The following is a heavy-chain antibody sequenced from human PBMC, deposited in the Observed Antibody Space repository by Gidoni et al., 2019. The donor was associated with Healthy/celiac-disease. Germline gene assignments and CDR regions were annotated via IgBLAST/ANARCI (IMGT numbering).Heavy chain of an antibody. Sequence: ASGFTFSSYGMHWVRQAPGKGLEWVAVISYDGSNKYYADSVKGRFTISRDNSKNTLYLQMNSLRAEDTAVYYCAKGPTFVGYFDWLLSPFGSYYGMDVWGQGTTXTVSS. V-gene: IGHV3-30*18. CDR1: GFTFSSYG. D-gene: IGHD3-9*01. J-gene: IGHJ6*02. CDR2: ISYDGSNK. CDR3: AKGPTFVGYFDWLLSPFGSYYGMDV.